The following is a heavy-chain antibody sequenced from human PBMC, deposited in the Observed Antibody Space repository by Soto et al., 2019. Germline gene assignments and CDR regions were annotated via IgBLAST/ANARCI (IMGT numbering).Heavy chain of an antibody. J-gene: IGHJ3*02. Sequence: PSETLSLTCTVSGGSISSYYWSWIRQPPGKGLEWIGYIYYSGSTNYNPSLKSRVTISVDTSKNQFSLKLSSVTAADTAVYYCARDLMITFGGVIVKVGAFDIWGQGTMVTVSS. CDR1: GGSISSYY. CDR2: IYYSGST. CDR3: ARDLMITFGGVIVKVGAFDI. V-gene: IGHV4-59*01. D-gene: IGHD3-16*02.